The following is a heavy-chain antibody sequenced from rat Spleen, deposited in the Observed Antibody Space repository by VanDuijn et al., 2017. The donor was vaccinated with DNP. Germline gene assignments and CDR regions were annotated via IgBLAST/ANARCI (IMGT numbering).Heavy chain of an antibody. D-gene: IGHD5-1*01. CDR1: GYSISSNY. Sequence: EVQLQESGPGLVKPSQSLSLTCSVTGYSISSNYWGWIRKFPGSKMEWMGYISYSGGTRYNPSLKSRISITRDTSENQFFLHLNSVTTEDTATYYCARLGGDWGQGVMVTVSS. V-gene: IGHV3-1*01. CDR2: ISYSGGT. CDR3: ARLGGD. J-gene: IGHJ2*01.